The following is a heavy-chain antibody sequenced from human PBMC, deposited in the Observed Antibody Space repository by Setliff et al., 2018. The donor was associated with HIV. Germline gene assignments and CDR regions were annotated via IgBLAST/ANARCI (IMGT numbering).Heavy chain of an antibody. D-gene: IGHD3-3*01. CDR3: ARQRFFDY. J-gene: IGHJ4*02. CDR2: INPNSGGP. V-gene: IGHV1-2*02. Sequence: ASVKVSCKASGYTFTGYSIHWVRQAPGQGLECVGWINPNSGGPNYAQKFQGRVTMTRDTSISTAYMELNRLTFGDTAVYYCARQRFFDYWGQGTLVTVSS. CDR1: GYTFTGYS.